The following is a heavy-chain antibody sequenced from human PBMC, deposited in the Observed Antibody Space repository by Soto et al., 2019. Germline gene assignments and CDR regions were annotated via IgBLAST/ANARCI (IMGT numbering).Heavy chain of an antibody. V-gene: IGHV3-23*01. CDR3: ARRARTATTNWGAFDV. J-gene: IGHJ3*01. Sequence: EVQLLESGGGLVQPGGSPRLSCAASGFTFNTYVMNWVRQAPGKGLEWVSTISYSADKTHYADSVKGRFTISRDNSRDTLFLQMHSLRADDAAVYYCARRARTATTNWGAFDVWGQGTMVTVSS. D-gene: IGHD1-7*01. CDR1: GFTFNTYV. CDR2: ISYSADKT.